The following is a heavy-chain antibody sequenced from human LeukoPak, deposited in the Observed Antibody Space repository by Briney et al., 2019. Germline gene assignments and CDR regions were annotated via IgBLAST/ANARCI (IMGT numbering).Heavy chain of an antibody. CDR1: GFAFADYA. V-gene: IGHV3-43*02. CDR2: IHADGGRT. Sequence: GGSLRLSCAASGFAFADYAMHWVRQIPGKGLQCVAHIHADGGRTFYADSVKGRFTVSRDNGKNSLFLQMDSLTSDDTALYYCSTWAFYHGLDVWGQGATVNVSS. CDR3: STWAFYHGLDV. D-gene: IGHD2/OR15-2a*01. J-gene: IGHJ6*02.